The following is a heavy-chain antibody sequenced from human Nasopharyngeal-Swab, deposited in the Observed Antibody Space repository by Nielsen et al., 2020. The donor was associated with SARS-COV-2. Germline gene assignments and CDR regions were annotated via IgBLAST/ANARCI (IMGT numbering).Heavy chain of an antibody. V-gene: IGHV4-59*01. CDR3: ARDDIVVVPAAPFSYYYYRMDV. Sequence: SETLSLTCTVSGGSISSYYWSWIRQPPGKGLEWIGYIYYSGSTNYNPSLKSRVTISVDTSKNQFSLKLSSVTAADTAVYYCARDDIVVVPAAPFSYYYYRMDVWGQGTTVTVSS. CDR1: GGSISSYY. D-gene: IGHD2-2*01. CDR2: IYYSGST. J-gene: IGHJ6*02.